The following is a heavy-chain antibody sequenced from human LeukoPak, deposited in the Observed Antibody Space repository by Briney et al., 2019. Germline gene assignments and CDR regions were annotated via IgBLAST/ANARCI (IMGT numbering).Heavy chain of an antibody. V-gene: IGHV3-21*04. J-gene: IGHJ4*02. CDR1: GFTFSSYS. D-gene: IGHD3-22*01. CDR3: AKALPPYDSSGYDY. Sequence: PGGSLRLSCAASGFTFSSYSMNWVRQAPGKGLEWVSSISSSSSYIYYADSVKGRFTISRDNAKNTLYLQMNSLRAEDTAVYYCAKALPPYDSSGYDYWGQGTLVTVSS. CDR2: ISSSSSYI.